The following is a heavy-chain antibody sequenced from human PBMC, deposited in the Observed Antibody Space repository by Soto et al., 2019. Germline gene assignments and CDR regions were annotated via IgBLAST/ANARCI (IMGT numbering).Heavy chain of an antibody. CDR3: ARGPDYGDYDYYYYGMDV. CDR1: GFTFSSYS. J-gene: IGHJ6*02. D-gene: IGHD4-17*01. V-gene: IGHV3-48*02. Sequence: GGSLRLSCAASGFTFSSYSMNWVRQAPGKGLEWVSYISSSSSTIYYADSVKGRFTISRDNAKNSLYLQMNSLRDEDTAVYYCARGPDYGDYDYYYYGMDVWGQGTTVTVSS. CDR2: ISSSSSTI.